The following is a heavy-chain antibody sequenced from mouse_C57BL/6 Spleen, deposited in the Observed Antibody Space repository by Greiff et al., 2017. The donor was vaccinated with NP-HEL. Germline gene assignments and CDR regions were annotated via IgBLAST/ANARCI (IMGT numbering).Heavy chain of an antibody. CDR3: AALPRDY. D-gene: IGHD2-10*01. CDR2: IYPGDGDT. CDR1: GYAFSSSW. Sequence: QVQLQQSGPELVKPGASVKISCKASGYAFSSSWMNWVKQRPGKGLEWIGRIYPGDGDTNYNGKFKGKATLTADKSSSTAYMQLSSLTSEDSAVYFCAALPRDYWGQGTAVTVSS. V-gene: IGHV1-82*01. J-gene: IGHJ4*01.